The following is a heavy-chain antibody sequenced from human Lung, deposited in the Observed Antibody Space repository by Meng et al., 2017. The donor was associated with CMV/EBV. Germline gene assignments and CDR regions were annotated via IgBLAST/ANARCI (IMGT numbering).Heavy chain of an antibody. D-gene: IGHD6-13*01. V-gene: IGHV3-73*01. CDR1: GFTFSASA. J-gene: IGHJ4*02. Sequence: AASGFTFSASAMHWVRQASGKGLEWVGRIRSKANSYATAYAASVKGRFTISRDDSKNTAYLQMNSLKTEDTAVYYCTSPGGGSSWYGYWGQGTLVTVSS. CDR3: TSPGGGSSWYGY. CDR2: IRSKANSYAT.